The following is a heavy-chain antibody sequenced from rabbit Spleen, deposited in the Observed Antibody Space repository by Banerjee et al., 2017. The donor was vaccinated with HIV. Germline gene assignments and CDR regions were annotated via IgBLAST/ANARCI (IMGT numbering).Heavy chain of an antibody. Sequence: QEQLEESGGGLVKPGASLTLTCKASGFTISSSYWIHWVRQARGKGLEWIGSFYTGDGNTYYASWAKGRFTISKTSTTVTLQMTSLTAADTATYFCARNFNLWGPGTLVTVS. V-gene: IGHV1S45*01. J-gene: IGHJ4*01. CDR2: FYTGDGNT. CDR3: ARNFNL. CDR1: GFTISSSYW.